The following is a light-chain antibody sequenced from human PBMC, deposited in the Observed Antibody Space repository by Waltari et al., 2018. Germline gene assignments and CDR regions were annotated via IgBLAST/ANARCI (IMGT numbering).Light chain of an antibody. CDR1: QSVSKNY. CDR3: QQHGSSPYT. V-gene: IGKV3-20*01. J-gene: IGKJ2*01. Sequence: EIVLTQSPDTLSLSPGERAALSCRASQSVSKNYLAWYQQKPGQAPRLLISVASSRATGIPDRFSGSGSGTDVTLTISRLEPEDFAVYYCQQHGSSPYTFGQGTKLEIK. CDR2: VAS.